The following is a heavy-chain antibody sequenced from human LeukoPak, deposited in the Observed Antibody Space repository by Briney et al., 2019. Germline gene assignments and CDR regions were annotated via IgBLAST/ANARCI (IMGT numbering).Heavy chain of an antibody. Sequence: GGSLRLSCAASGFTFSSYSMNWVRQAPGKGLEWVSYISSSSTIYYADSVKGRFTISRDNAKNSLYLQMNSLRAEDTAVYYCARDGIYSYGSFDYWGQGTLVTVSS. V-gene: IGHV3-48*01. CDR3: ARDGIYSYGSFDY. D-gene: IGHD5-18*01. CDR2: ISSSSTI. CDR1: GFTFSSYS. J-gene: IGHJ4*02.